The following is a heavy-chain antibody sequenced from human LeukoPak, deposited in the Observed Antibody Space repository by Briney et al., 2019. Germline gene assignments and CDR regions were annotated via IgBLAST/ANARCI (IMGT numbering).Heavy chain of an antibody. Sequence: ASVKVSCKASGYTFTSYDINWLRQATGQGLEWMGWMNPNSGNTGYAQKFQGRVTMTRNTSISTAYMELSSLRSEDTAVYYCARADVLRFLEWLFYDAFDIWGQGTMVTVSS. V-gene: IGHV1-8*01. CDR1: GYTFTSYD. CDR2: MNPNSGNT. D-gene: IGHD3-3*01. J-gene: IGHJ3*02. CDR3: ARADVLRFLEWLFYDAFDI.